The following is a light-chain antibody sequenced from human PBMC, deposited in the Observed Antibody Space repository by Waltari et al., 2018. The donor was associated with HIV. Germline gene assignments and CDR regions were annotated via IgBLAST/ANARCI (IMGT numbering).Light chain of an antibody. CDR2: GSF. Sequence: DIEMTQSPSSLSASVGDGVTITCRTSENIGNNLNWYQQKKGKAPNLLIYGSFTLQSGAPSRFSGSGFGKEFTLTIRSLQPEDFATYYCQQSYSIPLTFGPGTKVDIK. CDR3: QQSYSIPLT. CDR1: ENIGNN. V-gene: IGKV1-39*01. J-gene: IGKJ3*01.